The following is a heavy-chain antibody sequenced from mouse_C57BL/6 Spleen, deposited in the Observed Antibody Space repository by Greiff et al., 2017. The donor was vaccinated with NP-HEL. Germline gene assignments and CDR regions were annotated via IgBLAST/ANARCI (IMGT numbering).Heavy chain of an antibody. V-gene: IGHV1-64*01. CDR3: ARSGDGYYEGAMDY. D-gene: IGHD2-3*01. CDR2: IHPNSGST. J-gene: IGHJ4*01. CDR1: GYTFTSYW. Sequence: QVQLQQPGAELVKPGASVKLSCKASGYTFTSYWMHWVKQRPGQGLEWIGMIHPNSGSTNYNEKFKSKATLTVDKSSSTAYMQLSSLTSEDSAVYYCARSGDGYYEGAMDYWGQGTSVTVSS.